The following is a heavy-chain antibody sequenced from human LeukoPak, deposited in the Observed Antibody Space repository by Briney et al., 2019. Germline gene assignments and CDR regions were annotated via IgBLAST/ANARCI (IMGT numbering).Heavy chain of an antibody. J-gene: IGHJ4*02. CDR2: ISYDGSNK. Sequence: GRSLRLSCAASGFTFSSYAMHWVRQAPGKGLEWVAVISYDGSNKYYADSVKGRFTISRDNSKNTLYLQMNSLKTEDTAVYYCTTFYSGYSAYFDYWGQGTLVTVSS. CDR3: TTFYSGYSAYFDY. CDR1: GFTFSSYA. V-gene: IGHV3-30-3*01. D-gene: IGHD5-12*01.